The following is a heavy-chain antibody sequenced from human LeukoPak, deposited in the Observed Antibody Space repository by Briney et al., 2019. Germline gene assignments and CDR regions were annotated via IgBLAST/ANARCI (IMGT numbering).Heavy chain of an antibody. CDR2: ISGSGGST. Sequence: GGSLRLSCAASGFTFSSYAMSWVRQAPGKGLEWVSAISGSGGSTYYADSVKGRFPISRDDSKNTLSLQINSLRAEDTAFYYCVKDRSLDGGDSNGYFDYWGLGTLVTVSS. CDR3: VKDRSLDGGDSNGYFDY. V-gene: IGHV3-23*01. CDR1: GFTFSSYA. D-gene: IGHD4-23*01. J-gene: IGHJ4*02.